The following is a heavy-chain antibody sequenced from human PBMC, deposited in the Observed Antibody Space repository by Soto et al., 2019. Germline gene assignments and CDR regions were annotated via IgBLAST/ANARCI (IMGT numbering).Heavy chain of an antibody. J-gene: IGHJ4*02. Sequence: EVQLLESGGGLVQPGGSLRLSCVASGFTFSNYAMSWVRQAPGKGLEWVSAISSAGRTYYADSVKGRFTISRDNSKNTLYLQMNSLRAEDTAVHYCAKAESSYDSGWYAYWGQGTLVTVSS. CDR1: GFTFSNYA. D-gene: IGHD6-19*01. CDR3: AKAESSYDSGWYAY. V-gene: IGHV3-23*01. CDR2: ISSAGRT.